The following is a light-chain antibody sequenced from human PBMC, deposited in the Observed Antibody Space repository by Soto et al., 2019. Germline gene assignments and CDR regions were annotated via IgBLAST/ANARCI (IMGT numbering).Light chain of an antibody. V-gene: IGKV3-15*01. CDR1: QSVSDN. J-gene: IGKJ1*01. CDR3: QNYNNRPPWA. Sequence: EIVMTQSPATLSVSPGERATLSCRASQSVSDNLAWYQQRPGQAPRLLIYGASTRATDIPARFSGSGSGTEFTLTISSLQSEDFAVYYCQNYNNRPPWAFGRGTKVDIK. CDR2: GAS.